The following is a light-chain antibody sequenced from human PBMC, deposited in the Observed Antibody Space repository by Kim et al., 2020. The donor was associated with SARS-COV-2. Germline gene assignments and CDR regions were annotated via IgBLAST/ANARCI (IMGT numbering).Light chain of an antibody. CDR2: GAS. CDR1: QGMNND. CDR3: QKYNGAPWT. V-gene: IGKV1-27*01. Sequence: ASVRDRVTITCRASQGMNNDLAWYQQKPGKVPSLLIYGASALQSGVPSRFSGRGSGTDFTLTISSLQPEDVAIYYCQKYNGAPWTFGQGTKVDIK. J-gene: IGKJ1*01.